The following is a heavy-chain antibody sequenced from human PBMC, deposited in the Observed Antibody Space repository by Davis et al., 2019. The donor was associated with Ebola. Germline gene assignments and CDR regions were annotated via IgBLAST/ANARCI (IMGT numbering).Heavy chain of an antibody. CDR1: GGSISSYY. Sequence: SETLSLTCTVSGGSISSYYWSWIRQPPGKGLEWIGYIYYSGSTTYNPSLKSRVTISVDTSKNQFSLKLSSVTAADTAVYYCARLAAVAGTGGYYYYYYGMDVWGQGTTVTVSS. J-gene: IGHJ6*02. D-gene: IGHD6-19*01. CDR3: ARLAAVAGTGGYYYYYYGMDV. CDR2: IYYSGST. V-gene: IGHV4-59*08.